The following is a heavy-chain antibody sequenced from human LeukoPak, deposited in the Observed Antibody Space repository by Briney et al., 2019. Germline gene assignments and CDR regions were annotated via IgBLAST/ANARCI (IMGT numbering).Heavy chain of an antibody. Sequence: ASVKVSCKVSGYTLTELSMHWVRQAPGKGLEWMGGFDPEDGETIYAQKFQGRVTMTEDTSTDTAYMELTSLRSEDTAFYYCARGDYYYGSSGYYGDAFDIWGQGTMVTVSS. CDR3: ARGDYYYGSSGYYGDAFDI. J-gene: IGHJ3*02. V-gene: IGHV1-24*01. CDR2: FDPEDGET. D-gene: IGHD3-22*01. CDR1: GYTLTELS.